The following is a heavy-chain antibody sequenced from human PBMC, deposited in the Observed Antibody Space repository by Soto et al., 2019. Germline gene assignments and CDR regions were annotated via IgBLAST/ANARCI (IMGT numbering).Heavy chain of an antibody. Sequence: SGPTLVNPTQTLTLTCTFSGFSLSTSGVGVGWIRQPPGKALEWLALIYWDDDKRYSPSLRSRLTITKDTFEDQVVLTVTNMDTVDTATFFFSFFFFCADGPCHSYFAFWARGALVPVSS. V-gene: IGHV2-5*02. J-gene: IGHJ1*01. D-gene: IGHD3-9*01. CDR2: IYWDDDK. CDR3: SFFFFCADGPCHSYFAF. CDR1: GFSLSTSGVG.